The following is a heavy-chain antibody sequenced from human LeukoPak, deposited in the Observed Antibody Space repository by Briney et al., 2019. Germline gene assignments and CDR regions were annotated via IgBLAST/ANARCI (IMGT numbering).Heavy chain of an antibody. CDR2: INPNSGGT. V-gene: IGHV1-2*02. J-gene: IGHJ4*02. Sequence: ASVTVSFTASGYTFTGYYMHWVRQAPGQGLEWMGWINPNSGGTNYAQKFQGRVTMTRDTSISTAYMELSRLRSDDTAVYYCASLEGASSFDYWGQGTLVTVSS. D-gene: IGHD1-26*01. CDR3: ASLEGASSFDY. CDR1: GYTFTGYY.